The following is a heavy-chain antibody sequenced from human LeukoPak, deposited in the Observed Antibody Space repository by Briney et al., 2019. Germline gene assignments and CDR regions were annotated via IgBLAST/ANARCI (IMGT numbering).Heavy chain of an antibody. J-gene: IGHJ4*02. CDR2: IQRKSDGGTT. Sequence: GGSLRLSCAASGFTFSDAWMSWVRQAPGKGLEWVGRIQRKSDGGTTDYAAPVKGRFTISRDDSKNTLYLQMNSLKIEDTAAYYCTTEYWGSLKYWGQGTLVTVSS. V-gene: IGHV3-15*01. CDR3: TTEYWGSLKY. D-gene: IGHD3-16*01. CDR1: GFTFSDAW.